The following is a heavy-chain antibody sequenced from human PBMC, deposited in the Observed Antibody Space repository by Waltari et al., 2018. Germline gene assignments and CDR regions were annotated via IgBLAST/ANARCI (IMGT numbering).Heavy chain of an antibody. D-gene: IGHD1-20*01. CDR3: ARGEGITNWFDP. CDR1: GGYLSSGGYY. CDR2: IYHGRST. J-gene: IGHJ5*02. V-gene: IGHV4-30-2*01. Sequence: QMQLQESGSGLVKPSQSRCLTCAVSGGYLSSGGYYWSWIRPPPGKGLEGIGCIYHGRSTSYTPSFKSRVPISVDRSKNQFSLKLSSVTAADTAVYYCARGEGITNWFDPWGQGTLVTVSS.